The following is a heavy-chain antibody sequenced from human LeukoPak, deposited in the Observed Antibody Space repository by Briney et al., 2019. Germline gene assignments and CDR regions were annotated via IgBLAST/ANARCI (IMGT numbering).Heavy chain of an antibody. Sequence: SETLSLACTVSGGSISSYYWSWIRQPPGKGLEWIGYIYYSGSTNYDPSLKSRVTISVDTSKNQFSLKLSSVTAADTAVYYCASSSGSGNWFDPWGQGTLVTVSS. CDR1: GGSISSYY. CDR3: ASSSGSGNWFDP. V-gene: IGHV4-59*01. J-gene: IGHJ5*02. D-gene: IGHD3-10*01. CDR2: IYYSGST.